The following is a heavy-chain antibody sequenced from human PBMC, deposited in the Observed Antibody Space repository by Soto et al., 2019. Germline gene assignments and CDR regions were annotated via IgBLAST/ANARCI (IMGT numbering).Heavy chain of an antibody. CDR1: GFKFSYYA. Sequence: PGGSLRPACGASGFKFSYYAMSWGRQAPGKGLEWVSLISATGGGTYYADSVKGRFTISRDNSHNTLYLQVHSLTAEDTAVYYCAKDRRAGGNSAFYFDFWGQGAQVTVSS. V-gene: IGHV3-23*01. J-gene: IGHJ4*02. CDR2: ISATGGGT. D-gene: IGHD3-16*01. CDR3: AKDRRAGGNSAFYFDF.